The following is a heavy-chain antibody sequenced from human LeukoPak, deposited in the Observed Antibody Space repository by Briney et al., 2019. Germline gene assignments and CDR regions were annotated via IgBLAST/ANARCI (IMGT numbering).Heavy chain of an antibody. CDR3: ARSPLSYDSSGYYYGSIFDY. CDR1: GFTFSSYA. J-gene: IGHJ4*02. D-gene: IGHD3-22*01. V-gene: IGHV3-30-3*01. Sequence: PGRSLRLSCAASGFTFSSYAMHWVRQAPGKGLEWVAVISYDGSNKYYADSVKGRFTISRDNAKNSLYLQMNSLRAEDTAVYYCARSPLSYDSSGYYYGSIFDYWGQGTLVTVSS. CDR2: ISYDGSNK.